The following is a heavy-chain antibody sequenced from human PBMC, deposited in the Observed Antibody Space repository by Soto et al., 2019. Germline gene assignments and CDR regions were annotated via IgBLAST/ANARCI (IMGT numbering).Heavy chain of an antibody. CDR2: IDRSGDIT. CDR3: TKASRAYERTGLCFDS. J-gene: IGHJ4*02. V-gene: IGHV3-23*01. D-gene: IGHD2-8*02. CDR1: GFPFVNFA. Sequence: SXGSLRLSCAPAGFPFVNFAMSWVRPAPGRGLEWVSSIDRSGDITLYAGSVKDRFSISRDNSRNTLFLLMNNLRADDSAMDYCTKASRAYERTGLCFDSWGQGTLVTVSS.